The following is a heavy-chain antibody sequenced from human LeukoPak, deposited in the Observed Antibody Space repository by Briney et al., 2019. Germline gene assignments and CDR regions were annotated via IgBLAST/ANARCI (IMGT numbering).Heavy chain of an antibody. CDR3: ARHGGSGSYYNWFDP. CDR2: IYHSGST. J-gene: IGHJ5*02. D-gene: IGHD3-10*01. CDR1: GYSISSGYY. Sequence: SSETLSLTCAVSGYSISSGYYWGWIRPPPGKGLEWIGSIYHSGSTYYNPPLKSRVTISVDTSKNQFSLKLSSVTAADTAVYYCARHGGSGSYYNWFDPWGQGTLVTVSS. V-gene: IGHV4-38-2*01.